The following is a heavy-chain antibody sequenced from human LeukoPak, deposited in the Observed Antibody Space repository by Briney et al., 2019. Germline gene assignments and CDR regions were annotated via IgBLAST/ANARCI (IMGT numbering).Heavy chain of an antibody. V-gene: IGHV3-23*01. CDR2: ISGSGGST. J-gene: IGHJ6*03. CDR3: AKDRSSSSWYKTYFHYYYMDV. Sequence: HTGGSLRLSCAASGFTFSSYGMSWVRQAPGKGLEWVSAISGSGGSTYYADSVKGRFTISRDNSKNTLYLQMNSLRAEDTAVYYCAKDRSSSSWYKTYFHYYYMDVWGKGTTVTISS. D-gene: IGHD6-13*01. CDR1: GFTFSSYG.